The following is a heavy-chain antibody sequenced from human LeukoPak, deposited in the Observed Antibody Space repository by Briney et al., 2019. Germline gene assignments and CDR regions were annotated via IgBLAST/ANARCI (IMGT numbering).Heavy chain of an antibody. CDR1: GFTFSSYA. Sequence: PGGSLRLSCAASGFTFSSYAMSGVSQARGKGLEWVSAISGSGATTLYTDSVKGRFTIPRHNSKHTLHLHMNRLIAGHTPVSFCAKEHDFWGGYHDYWGQGTLVTVSS. CDR2: ISGSGATT. D-gene: IGHD3-3*01. J-gene: IGHJ4*02. V-gene: IGHV3-23*01. CDR3: AKEHDFWGGYHDY.